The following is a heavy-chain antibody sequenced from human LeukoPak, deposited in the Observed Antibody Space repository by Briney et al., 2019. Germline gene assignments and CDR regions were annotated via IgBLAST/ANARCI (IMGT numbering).Heavy chain of an antibody. J-gene: IGHJ4*02. V-gene: IGHV3-23*01. CDR2: IVGSGDST. CDR3: AKSHASIWNVYDY. CDR1: GFTFSSYA. Sequence: GGSLRLSCAASGFTFSSYAMSWVRLAPGKGLEWVSAIVGSGDSTYYADSVKGRFTIPRDNSKNTLFLQINSLIAEDTAVYYCAKSHASIWNVYDYWGQGTLVTVSS. D-gene: IGHD1-1*01.